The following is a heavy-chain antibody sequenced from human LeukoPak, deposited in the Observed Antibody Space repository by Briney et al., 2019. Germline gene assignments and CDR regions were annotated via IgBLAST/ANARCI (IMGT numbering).Heavy chain of an antibody. CDR2: ISSSAGST. CDR3: AKGSGRGYSYGLEY. CDR1: GFTFSSYG. J-gene: IGHJ4*02. Sequence: GGSLRLSCVASGFTFSSYGMTWVRQAPGKGPEWVSLISSSAGSTYYADSVKGRFTISRDNSKNTLYPQMNSLRAEDTAVYYCAKGSGRGYSYGLEYWGQGTLVTVSS. D-gene: IGHD5-18*01. V-gene: IGHV3-23*01.